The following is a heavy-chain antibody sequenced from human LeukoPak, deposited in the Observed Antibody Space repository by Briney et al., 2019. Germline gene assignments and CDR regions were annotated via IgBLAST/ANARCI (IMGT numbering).Heavy chain of an antibody. Sequence: SETLSLTCTVSGGYITSSSYWWGWFRQPPGKGLEWIGSIYYSGTTSYSGTTSYTPSLKSRVTISVDTSKEQLSLKLNSVTAADTAIYYCARGRRSYAWLVLKYYFDYWGQGTLVTVSS. V-gene: IGHV4-39*01. CDR2: IYYSGTT. D-gene: IGHD6-19*01. CDR3: ARGRRSYAWLVLKYYFDY. CDR1: GGYITSSSYW. J-gene: IGHJ4*02.